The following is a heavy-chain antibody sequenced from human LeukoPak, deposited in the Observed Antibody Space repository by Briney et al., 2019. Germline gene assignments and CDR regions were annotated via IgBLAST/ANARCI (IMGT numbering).Heavy chain of an antibody. CDR3: ARDLGLYSSSAAGMDV. D-gene: IGHD6-13*01. J-gene: IGHJ6*02. CDR1: GGSIISYY. CDR2: IYYSGST. Sequence: SETLSLTCTVSGGSIISYYWSWIRQPPGKGLEWIGDIYYSGSTNYNPSLKSRVTISVDTSKNQFSLKLSSVTAADTAVYYCARDLGLYSSSAAGMDVWGQGTTVTVSS. V-gene: IGHV4-59*01.